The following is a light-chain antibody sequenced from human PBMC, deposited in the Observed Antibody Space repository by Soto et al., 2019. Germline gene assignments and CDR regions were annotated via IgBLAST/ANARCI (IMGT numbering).Light chain of an antibody. V-gene: IGKV3-15*01. CDR2: ATS. J-gene: IGKJ4*01. CDR1: HRVSSY. CDR3: QQYGSSPVT. Sequence: VMTQSPATLSVSPGERATLFCRASHRVSSYLAWYQQKPGHAPRLLIFATSTRATGIPARFSGSGSGTDFTLTISRVEPEDFAVYYCQQYGSSPVTFGGGSKGDIK.